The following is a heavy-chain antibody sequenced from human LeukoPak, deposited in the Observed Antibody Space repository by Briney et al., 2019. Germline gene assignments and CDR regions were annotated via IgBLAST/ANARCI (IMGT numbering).Heavy chain of an antibody. Sequence: GGSLRLSCVASGFTFSTIAMGWFGQAPGKGLKWVSSISVGGTTTYYADSVKGRFSISRDNSENTLYLQMNGLRADDTAVYSCAKSFTSSSSDYWGQGTLVTVSS. V-gene: IGHV3-23*01. J-gene: IGHJ4*02. D-gene: IGHD6-13*01. CDR3: AKSFTSSSSDY. CDR2: ISVGGTTT. CDR1: GFTFSTIA.